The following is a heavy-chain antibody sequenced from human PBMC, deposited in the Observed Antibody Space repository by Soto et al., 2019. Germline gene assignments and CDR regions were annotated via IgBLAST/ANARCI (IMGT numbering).Heavy chain of an antibody. D-gene: IGHD3-3*01. CDR3: ARGGDFWSGYYTTGVGY. CDR1: GFTFSSYW. Sequence: EVQLVESGGGLVQPGGSLRLSCAASGFTFSSYWMSWVRQAPGKGLEWVANIKQDGSEKYYVDSVKGRFTISRDNAKNSLYLQMNSLRAEDTAVYYCARGGDFWSGYYTTGVGYWGQGTLVTVSS. V-gene: IGHV3-7*01. J-gene: IGHJ4*02. CDR2: IKQDGSEK.